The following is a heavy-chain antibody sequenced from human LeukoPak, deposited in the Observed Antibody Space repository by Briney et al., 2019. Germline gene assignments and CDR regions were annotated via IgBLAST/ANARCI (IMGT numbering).Heavy chain of an antibody. Sequence: PGGSLRLSCAASGFTVSSNYMSWVRQAPGKGLEWVSGISGSGGNTYYADSVKGRFTISRDNSKNTLSLQMNSLRAEDTAVYYCAKAILAAAGPYGMGVWGQGTTVTVSS. CDR2: ISGSGGNT. V-gene: IGHV3-23*01. CDR3: AKAILAAAGPYGMGV. D-gene: IGHD6-13*01. CDR1: GFTVSSNY. J-gene: IGHJ6*02.